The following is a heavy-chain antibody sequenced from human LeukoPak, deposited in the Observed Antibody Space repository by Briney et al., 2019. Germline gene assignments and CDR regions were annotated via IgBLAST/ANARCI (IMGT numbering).Heavy chain of an antibody. CDR3: ARKPDPISSGHYFDY. D-gene: IGHD3-22*01. Sequence: SVKVSCKASGGTFSSYAISWVRQAPGQGLEWMGGIIPIFGTANYAQKFQGRVTITADESTSTAYMELSSLRSEDTAVYYCARKPDPISSGHYFDYWGQGTLVTVSS. CDR2: IIPIFGTA. CDR1: GGTFSSYA. V-gene: IGHV1-69*13. J-gene: IGHJ4*02.